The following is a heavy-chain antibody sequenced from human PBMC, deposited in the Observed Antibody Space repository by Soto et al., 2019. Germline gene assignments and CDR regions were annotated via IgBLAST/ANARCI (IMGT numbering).Heavy chain of an antibody. CDR2: IWCDGSNK. D-gene: IGHD5-18*01. V-gene: IGHV3-33*01. J-gene: IGHJ4*02. Sequence: GGSLRLSCAASGFTFSSYGMHWVRQAPGKGLEWVSDIWCDGSNKYYADSVKGRFTISRDNAKNTLYLQMNSLRAEDTAVYYCARDSGYSYGPFDYWGQGTLVTVSS. CDR3: ARDSGYSYGPFDY. CDR1: GFTFSSYG.